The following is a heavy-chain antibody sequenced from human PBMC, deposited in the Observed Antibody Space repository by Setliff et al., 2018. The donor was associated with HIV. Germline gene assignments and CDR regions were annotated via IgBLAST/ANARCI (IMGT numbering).Heavy chain of an antibody. CDR3: ARVISSWSAYYIDY. Sequence: PSETLSLTCTVSGGSISSYYWSWIRQPPGKGLEWIGYIYYSGSTNYNPSLKSRVTISVDTSKNQFSLKLSSVTAADTAVYYCARVISSWSAYYIDYWGQGTLVTVS. J-gene: IGHJ4*02. CDR2: IYYSGST. CDR1: GGSISSYY. V-gene: IGHV4-59*01. D-gene: IGHD3-3*01.